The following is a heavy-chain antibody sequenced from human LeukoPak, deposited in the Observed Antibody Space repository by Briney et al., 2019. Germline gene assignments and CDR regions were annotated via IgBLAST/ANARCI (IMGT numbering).Heavy chain of an antibody. V-gene: IGHV3-33*01. CDR3: ARGFYYDSSGADY. CDR2: IWYDGSNK. J-gene: IGHJ4*02. CDR1: GFTFSSYG. D-gene: IGHD3-22*01. Sequence: GGSLRLSCAASGFTFSSYGMHWVRQAPGKGLEWVAVIWYDGSNKYYADSVKGRFIISRDNSKNTLYRQMNSLRAEDTAVYYCARGFYYDSSGADYWGQGTLVTVSS.